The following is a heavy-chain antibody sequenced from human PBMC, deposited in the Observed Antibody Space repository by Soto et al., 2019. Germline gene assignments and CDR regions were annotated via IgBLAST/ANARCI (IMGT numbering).Heavy chain of an antibody. Sequence: SETLSLTCAVYGGSFSGYYWSWIRQPPGKGLEWIGEINHSGSTNYNPSLKSRVTISVDTSKNQFSLKLSSVTAADTAVYYCARELGYCSGGSCYSGFWYYYYYMDVWGKGTTVTVSS. CDR3: ARELGYCSGGSCYSGFWYYYYYMDV. CDR2: INHSGST. CDR1: GGSFSGYY. J-gene: IGHJ6*03. D-gene: IGHD2-15*01. V-gene: IGHV4-34*01.